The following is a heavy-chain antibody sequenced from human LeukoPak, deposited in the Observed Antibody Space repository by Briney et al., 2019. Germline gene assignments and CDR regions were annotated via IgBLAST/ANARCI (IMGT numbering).Heavy chain of an antibody. CDR1: GGSISSGGYY. CDR2: IYYSGST. CDR3: ARAYVVVTAILWLDP. J-gene: IGHJ5*02. V-gene: IGHV4-31*03. Sequence: SETLSLTCTVSGGSISSGGYYWSWIRQHPGKGLEWIGYIYYSGSTYYNPSLKSRVTISVDTSKNQFSLKLSSVTAADTAVYYCARAYVVVTAILWLDPWGQGTLVTVSS. D-gene: IGHD2-21*02.